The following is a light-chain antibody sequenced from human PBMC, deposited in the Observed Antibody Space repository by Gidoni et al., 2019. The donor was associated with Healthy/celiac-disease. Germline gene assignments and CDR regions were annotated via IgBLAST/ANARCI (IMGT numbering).Light chain of an antibody. CDR3: AAWDDSLNVV. Sequence: QSVLTQPPSASGTPGKRVTISCSGSSSNIGSNTVNWYQQLPGTAPKLLIYSNNQRTSGVPDRFSGSKSGTSASLAISGLQSEDEADYYCAAWDDSLNVVFGGGTKLTVL. J-gene: IGLJ2*01. V-gene: IGLV1-44*01. CDR1: SSNIGSNT. CDR2: SNN.